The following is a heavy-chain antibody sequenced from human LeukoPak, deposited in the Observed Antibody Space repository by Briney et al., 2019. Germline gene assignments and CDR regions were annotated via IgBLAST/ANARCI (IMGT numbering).Heavy chain of an antibody. V-gene: IGHV1-2*04. Sequence: ASVTVTCKASGYTFTGYYRHWVRQAPGQGLEWMGWINPNSGGTNYAQKFQGWVTMTRDTSISTAYMELSRLRSDDTAVYYCARSAGGYCSSTSCLVYYFDYWGQGTLVTVSS. CDR2: INPNSGGT. CDR3: ARSAGGYCSSTSCLVYYFDY. D-gene: IGHD2-2*01. J-gene: IGHJ4*02. CDR1: GYTFTGYY.